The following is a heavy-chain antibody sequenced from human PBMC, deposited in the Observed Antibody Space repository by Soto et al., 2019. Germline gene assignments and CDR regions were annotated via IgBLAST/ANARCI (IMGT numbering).Heavy chain of an antibody. J-gene: IGHJ3*02. Sequence: GGSLRLSCAASGFTFSSYAMSWVRQAPGKGLEWVSAISGSGGSTYYADSVKGRFTISRDNSKNTLYLQMNSLRAEDTAVYYCAKNLLEGYCSSTSCYPATLGAFDIWGQGTMVTVSS. D-gene: IGHD2-2*01. CDR2: ISGSGGST. CDR3: AKNLLEGYCSSTSCYPATLGAFDI. V-gene: IGHV3-23*01. CDR1: GFTFSSYA.